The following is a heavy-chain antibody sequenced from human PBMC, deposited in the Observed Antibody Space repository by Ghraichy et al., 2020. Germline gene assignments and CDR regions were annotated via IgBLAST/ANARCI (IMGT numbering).Heavy chain of an antibody. Sequence: LSLTCAASGFTFSSYGMHWVRQAPGKGLEWVAFIRYDGSTKYYADSVKGRFTISRDNSKNTLYLQMNSLRAEATAVYYCAKEADIVVVVAATPRGGLYYWGQGTLVTVSS. V-gene: IGHV3-30*02. CDR2: IRYDGSTK. CDR3: AKEADIVVVVAATPRGGLYY. D-gene: IGHD2-15*01. J-gene: IGHJ4*02. CDR1: GFTFSSYG.